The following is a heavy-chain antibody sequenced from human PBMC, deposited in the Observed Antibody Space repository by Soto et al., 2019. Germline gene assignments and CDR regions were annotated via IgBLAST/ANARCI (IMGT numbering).Heavy chain of an antibody. D-gene: IGHD3-10*01. Sequence: ASVKVSCKASGYTFTSYDITWVRQAPGHGLEWMGWMNPNSGNTGYAQNFRGRVTMTQNTAIGTAYMELSSLRSDDTATYYCTRAYGAETFDFWGQGTRVTVSS. CDR1: GYTFTSYD. V-gene: IGHV1-8*02. J-gene: IGHJ5*01. CDR3: TRAYGAETFDF. CDR2: MNPNSGNT.